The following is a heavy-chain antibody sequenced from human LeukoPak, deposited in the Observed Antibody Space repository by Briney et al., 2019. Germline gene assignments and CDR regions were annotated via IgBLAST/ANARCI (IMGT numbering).Heavy chain of an antibody. V-gene: IGHV4-39*01. J-gene: IGHJ4*02. CDR1: GGSISSSNYY. CDR3: KSGGYGLIDK. Sequence: SETLSLTCTVSGGSISSSNYYWGWIRQPPGQGLEWIGSIYYVGTTYYNPSLKSRVTISIDTSKNLFSLRLNSMTAADTAVYCAKSGGYGLIDKWGQGTLVTVSS. D-gene: IGHD1-26*01. CDR2: IYYVGTT.